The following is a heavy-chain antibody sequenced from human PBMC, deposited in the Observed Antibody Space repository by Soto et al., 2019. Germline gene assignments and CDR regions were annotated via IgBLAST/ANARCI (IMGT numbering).Heavy chain of an antibody. Sequence: ASVKVSCKASGYTFTSYGISWVRQAPGQGLEWMGWISAYNGNTNYAQKLQGRVTMTTDTSTSTAYMELRSLRSDDTAVYYCARDNCSGGSCYSGRRAFDIWGQGTMVTVSS. CDR2: ISAYNGNT. J-gene: IGHJ3*02. CDR3: ARDNCSGGSCYSGRRAFDI. CDR1: GYTFTSYG. V-gene: IGHV1-18*01. D-gene: IGHD2-15*01.